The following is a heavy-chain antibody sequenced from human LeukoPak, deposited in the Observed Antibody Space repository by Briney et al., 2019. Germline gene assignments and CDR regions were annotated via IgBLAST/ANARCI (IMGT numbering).Heavy chain of an antibody. CDR2: IYPGDSDT. D-gene: IGHD2-2*01. CDR3: ARHDVVVPADMEDYYYYMDV. Sequence: GEPLKISSKGSGSRFTSYWIGWVRRMPGKGLEWMGIIYPGDSDTRYSPSFQAQVTISADKSISTAYLQWSSLKASDTAMYYCARHDVVVPADMEDYYYYMDVWGKGTTVTVSS. V-gene: IGHV5-51*01. CDR1: GSRFTSYW. J-gene: IGHJ6*03.